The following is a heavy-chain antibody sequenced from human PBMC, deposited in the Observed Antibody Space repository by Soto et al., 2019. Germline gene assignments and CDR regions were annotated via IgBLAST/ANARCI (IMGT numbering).Heavy chain of an antibody. CDR1: EYICTTYW. Sequence: LKICCYLSEYICTTYWIRLVHQMPGKGLDWVGSVDPSDSYTNYSPSLQGHVIISADKSTSTAYLPSSSLKASDSALYYCARHEDRRRSSFTPYSYYGMDVWGQGTTVTVS. D-gene: IGHD6-6*01. V-gene: IGHV5-10-1*01. J-gene: IGHJ6*02. CDR2: VDPSDSYT. CDR3: ARHEDRRRSSFTPYSYYGMDV.